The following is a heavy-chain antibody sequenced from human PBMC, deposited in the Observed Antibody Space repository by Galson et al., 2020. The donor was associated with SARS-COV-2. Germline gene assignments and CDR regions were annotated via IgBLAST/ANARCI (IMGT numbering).Heavy chain of an antibody. CDR3: TTTPYCSSTSCYTLMYYDFWSGYPH. CDR1: GFTFSNAW. J-gene: IGHJ4*02. CDR2: IKSKTDGGTT. V-gene: IGHV3-15*01. Sequence: GASLKISCAASGFTFSNAWMSWVRQAPGKGLEWVGRIKSKTDGGTTDYAAPVKGRFTISRDDSKNTLYLQMNSLKTEDTAVYYCTTTPYCSSTSCYTLMYYDFWSGYPHWGQGTLVTVSS. D-gene: IGHD2-2*02.